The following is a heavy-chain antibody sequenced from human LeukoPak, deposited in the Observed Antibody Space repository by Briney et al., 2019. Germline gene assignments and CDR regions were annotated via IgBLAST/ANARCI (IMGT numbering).Heavy chain of an antibody. CDR2: ISGSGGGT. Sequence: GGSLRLSCAASGFTVSSNYMSWVRQAPGKGLEWVSAISGSGGGTYYADSVKGRFTISRDNSKNTLYLQMNSLRAEDTAVYYCAKGFRWFGELLYAFDYWGQGTLVTVSS. CDR1: GFTVSSNY. V-gene: IGHV3-23*01. CDR3: AKGFRWFGELLYAFDY. D-gene: IGHD3-10*01. J-gene: IGHJ4*02.